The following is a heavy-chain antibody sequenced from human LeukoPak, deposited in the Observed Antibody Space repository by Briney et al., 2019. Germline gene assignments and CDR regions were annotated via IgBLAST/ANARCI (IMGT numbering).Heavy chain of an antibody. CDR1: GGSISSSSYY. D-gene: IGHD2-21*01. J-gene: IGHJ4*02. V-gene: IGHV4-39*01. CDR2: IYYSGST. CDR3: ARHTRVEHIVVSGTFDY. Sequence: SETLSLTCTVSGGSISSSSYYWGWIRQPPGKGLEWIVSIYYSGSTYYNPSLKSRVTISVDTSENQFSLKLSSVTAADTAVYYCARHTRVEHIVVSGTFDYWGQGTLVTVSS.